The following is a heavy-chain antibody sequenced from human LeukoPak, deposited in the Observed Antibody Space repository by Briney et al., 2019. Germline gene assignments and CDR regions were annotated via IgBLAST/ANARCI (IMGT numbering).Heavy chain of an antibody. V-gene: IGHV5-51*01. Sequence: GESLKISCKGSGYSFTSYWIGWVRQMPGKVLELMGIIYPGDSDTRYSPSFQGHVTIAADKSLSTPYLPCISLKASDTAMCYCARHRIVVVPAAIGRGYYYYYLDVWGKGTTVTVSS. D-gene: IGHD2-2*02. CDR3: ARHRIVVVPAAIGRGYYYYYLDV. CDR2: IYPGDSDT. CDR1: GYSFTSYW. J-gene: IGHJ6*03.